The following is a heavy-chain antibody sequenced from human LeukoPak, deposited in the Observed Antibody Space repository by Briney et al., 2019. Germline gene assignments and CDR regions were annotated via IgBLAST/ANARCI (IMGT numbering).Heavy chain of an antibody. D-gene: IGHD5-18*01. CDR1: GYTFTGYY. CDR2: INPNSGGT. V-gene: IGHV1-2*04. J-gene: IGHJ4*02. Sequence: ASVKVSCKASGYTFTGYYMHWVRQAPGQGLEWMGWINPNSGGTNYAQKFQGWVTMTRDTSISTAYMELSRLRSDDTAVYYCARGRYYRVDTAMVLDYWGQGTLVTVSS. CDR3: ARGRYYRVDTAMVLDY.